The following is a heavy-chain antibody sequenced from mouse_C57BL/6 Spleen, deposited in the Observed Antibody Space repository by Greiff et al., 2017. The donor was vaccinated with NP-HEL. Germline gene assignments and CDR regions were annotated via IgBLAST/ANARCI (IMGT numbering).Heavy chain of an antibody. CDR2: IYPRSGNT. D-gene: IGHD2-4*01. V-gene: IGHV1-81*01. J-gene: IGHJ4*01. CDR1: GYTFTSYG. CDR3: SRVDYDYDGYAMDY. Sequence: QVQLQQSGAELARPGASVKLSCTASGYTFTSYGISWVKQRTGQGLEWIGEIYPRSGNTYYNEKFKGKATLTADKSSSTAYMELRILTSEDSAVYFCSRVDYDYDGYAMDYWGQGTSVTVSS.